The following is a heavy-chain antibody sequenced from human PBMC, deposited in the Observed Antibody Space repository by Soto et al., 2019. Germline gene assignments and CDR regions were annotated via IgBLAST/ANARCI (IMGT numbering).Heavy chain of an antibody. CDR1: GYTFTSYG. CDR2: ISAYNGNT. Sequence: ASVKVSCKASGYTFTSYGISWVRQAPGQGLERMGWISAYNGNTNYAQKLQGRVTMTTDTSTSTAYMELRSLRSDDTAVYYCARVVGYTYGLYYFDYWGQGTMVTVSS. J-gene: IGHJ4*02. V-gene: IGHV1-18*04. D-gene: IGHD5-18*01. CDR3: ARVVGYTYGLYYFDY.